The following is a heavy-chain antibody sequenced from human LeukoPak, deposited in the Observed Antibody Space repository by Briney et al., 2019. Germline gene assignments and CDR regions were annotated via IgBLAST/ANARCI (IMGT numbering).Heavy chain of an antibody. Sequence: SSDTLSLPCTVSGRPISIYYWSWIRQPAGEGRECIGHIYTSGSTNYNPSVKSRVTISVDKSKLQFSLKLSSVTAADTAVYYCAREGGGWTDLDVWGKGTTVTVSS. CDR2: IYTSGST. J-gene: IGHJ6*04. CDR1: GRPISIYY. CDR3: AREGGGWTDLDV. D-gene: IGHD6-19*01. V-gene: IGHV4-4*07.